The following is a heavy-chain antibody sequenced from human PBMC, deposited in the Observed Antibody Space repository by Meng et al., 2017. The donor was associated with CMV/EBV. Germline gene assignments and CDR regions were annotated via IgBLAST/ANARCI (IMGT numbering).Heavy chain of an antibody. CDR3: ARISAEGSSGARAFDI. D-gene: IGHD6-6*01. CDR1: GGTFSSYA. CDR2: IIPIFGTA. Sequence: KISCKASGGTFSSYAISWVRQAPGQGLEWMGGIIPIFGTANYAQKFQGRVTITTDESTSTAYMELSSLRSEDTAVYYCARISAEGSSGARAFDIWGQGTMVTVSS. J-gene: IGHJ3*02. V-gene: IGHV1-69*05.